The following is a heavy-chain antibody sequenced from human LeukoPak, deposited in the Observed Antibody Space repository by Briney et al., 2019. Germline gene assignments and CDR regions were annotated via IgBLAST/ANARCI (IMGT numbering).Heavy chain of an antibody. V-gene: IGHV3-23*01. CDR2: ISGSGGTT. CDR1: GFTFSNYA. Sequence: PGGSLRLFCAASGFTFSNYAMSWVRRAPGKGLEWVSAISGSGGTTNFADSVKGRFAISRDNSKNTLYLQLNSLRVDDTAVYYCARDFYGGRTEYYFDSWGQGTLVTVSS. J-gene: IGHJ4*02. D-gene: IGHD4-23*01. CDR3: ARDFYGGRTEYYFDS.